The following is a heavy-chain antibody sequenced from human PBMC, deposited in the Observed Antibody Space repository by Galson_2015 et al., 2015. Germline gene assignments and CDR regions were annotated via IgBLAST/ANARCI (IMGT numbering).Heavy chain of an antibody. Sequence: SLRLSCAASGFTFSNAWMTWVRQAPGKGLEWVGRIKSKTDGGTTDYAAPVKGRFTISRDDSKNTLYLQMNSLKNEDTAVYYCTTDTGCSGGRCSDSFWGQGTLVTVSS. CDR2: IKSKTDGGTT. V-gene: IGHV3-15*01. J-gene: IGHJ4*02. CDR3: TTDTGCSGGRCSDSF. D-gene: IGHD2-15*01. CDR1: GFTFSNAW.